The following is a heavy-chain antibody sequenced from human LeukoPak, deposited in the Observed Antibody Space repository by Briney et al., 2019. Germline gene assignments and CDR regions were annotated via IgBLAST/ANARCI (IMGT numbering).Heavy chain of an antibody. J-gene: IGHJ4*02. CDR3: ARGPRGPSRYLEY. Sequence: SETLSLTCAVYGGSFSGYYWSWIRQPPGKGLEWIGEINHSGSTNYNPSLKSRVTISVDTSKNQFSLKLSSVTAADTAVYYCARGPRGPSRYLEYWGQGNL. CDR2: INHSGST. CDR1: GGSFSGYY. V-gene: IGHV4-34*01. D-gene: IGHD1-14*01.